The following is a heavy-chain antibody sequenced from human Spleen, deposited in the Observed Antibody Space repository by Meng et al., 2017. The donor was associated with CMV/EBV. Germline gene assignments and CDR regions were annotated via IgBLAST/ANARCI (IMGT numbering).Heavy chain of an antibody. J-gene: IGHJ4*02. CDR3: AKDLRDIVVLPAAQV. CDR1: GYTFTAFY. CDR2: INPDSGYT. Sequence: FGYTFTAFYIHWVRQAPGQWLEWMGRINPDSGYTDLPQRFQGRVTMTRDTSISTAYLDLSSLRSDDTAVYYCAKDLRDIVVLPAAQVWGQGTLVTVSS. V-gene: IGHV1-2*06. D-gene: IGHD2-2*01.